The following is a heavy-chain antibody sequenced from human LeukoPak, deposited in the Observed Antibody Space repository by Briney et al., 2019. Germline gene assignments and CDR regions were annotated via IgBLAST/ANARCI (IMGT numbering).Heavy chain of an antibody. V-gene: IGHV4-4*07. D-gene: IGHD6-19*01. CDR2: IYTSGST. CDR1: GGSISSYY. CDR3: AREALPYSSGWYHYFDY. J-gene: IGHJ4*02. Sequence: SETLSLTCTVSGGSISSYYWSWIRQPAGEGLEWIGRIYTSGSTNYNPSLKSRVTMSVDMSKNQFSLKLSSVTAADTAVYYCAREALPYSSGWYHYFDYWGQGTLVTVSS.